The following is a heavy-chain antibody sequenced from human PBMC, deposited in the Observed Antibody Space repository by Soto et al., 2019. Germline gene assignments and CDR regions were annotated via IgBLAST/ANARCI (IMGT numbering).Heavy chain of an antibody. CDR1: GYSFTSYW. D-gene: IGHD2-15*01. CDR3: ARLARDLYCSGGSCYYFDY. J-gene: IGHJ4*02. V-gene: IGHV5-10-1*01. Sequence: PGESLKISCKGSGYSFTSYWISWVRQMPGKGLEWMGRIDPSDSYTNYSPSFQGHVTISADKSISTAYLQWSSLKASDTAMYYCARLARDLYCSGGSCYYFDYWGQGTLVTVSS. CDR2: IDPSDSYT.